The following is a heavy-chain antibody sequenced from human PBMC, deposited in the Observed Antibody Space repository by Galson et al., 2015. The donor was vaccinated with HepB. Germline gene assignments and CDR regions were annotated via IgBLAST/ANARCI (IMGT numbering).Heavy chain of an antibody. D-gene: IGHD3-10*01. CDR3: AREGIIWFGHQPHNWFDP. Sequence: SVKVSCKASGYTFTSYYMYWVRQAPGQGLEWMGIINPSGGSTSYAQKFQGRVTMTRDTSTSTVYMELSSLRSEDTAVYYCAREGIIWFGHQPHNWFDPWGQGTLVTVSS. V-gene: IGHV1-46*01. CDR1: GYTFTSYY. J-gene: IGHJ5*02. CDR2: INPSGGST.